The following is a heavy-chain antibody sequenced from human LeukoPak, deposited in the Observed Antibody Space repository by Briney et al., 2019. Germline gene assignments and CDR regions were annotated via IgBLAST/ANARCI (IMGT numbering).Heavy chain of an antibody. CDR1: ADSLSSGGHY. V-gene: IGHV4-31*03. CDR3: ARRGNRFGGVYLDY. J-gene: IGHJ4*02. CDR2: IHHSGSS. D-gene: IGHD3-10*01. Sequence: SQTLSLTCTVSADSLSSGGHYWAWIRQLPGKGLESIGFIHHSGSSRHNPSLKDRVAISVDASRKQFALRLSSVTAADTAIYYCARRGNRFGGVYLDYWGQGIQVIVSS.